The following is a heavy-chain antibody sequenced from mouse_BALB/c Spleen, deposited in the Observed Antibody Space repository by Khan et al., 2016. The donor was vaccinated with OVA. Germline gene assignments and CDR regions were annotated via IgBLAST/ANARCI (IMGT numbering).Heavy chain of an antibody. Sequence: VQLQESGPELVKPGASVKMSCKASGYTFTYYVITWVKQRTGQGLEWIGEIYPGSDNAYYNERFKSKATLTADKSSNTTHMQLSSLTSEDSAVYFCARGDGYYVYFDYWGQGTTLTVSS. CDR2: IYPGSDNA. D-gene: IGHD2-3*01. CDR1: GYTFTYYV. J-gene: IGHJ2*01. V-gene: IGHV1-81*01. CDR3: ARGDGYYVYFDY.